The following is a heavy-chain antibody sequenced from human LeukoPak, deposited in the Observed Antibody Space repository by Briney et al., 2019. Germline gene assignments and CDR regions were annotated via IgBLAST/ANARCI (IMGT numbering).Heavy chain of an antibody. V-gene: IGHV3-23*01. Sequence: GGSLRLSCAASGFTFSSYAMSWVRQAPGKGLEWVSAISGSGTNTYYADSVKGRFTISRDNSKNTLYLQMNSLRAEDTAVYYCAKIGQNMVRGLFSDAFDIWGQGTMVTVSS. CDR1: GFTFSSYA. J-gene: IGHJ3*02. D-gene: IGHD3-10*01. CDR3: AKIGQNMVRGLFSDAFDI. CDR2: ISGSGTNT.